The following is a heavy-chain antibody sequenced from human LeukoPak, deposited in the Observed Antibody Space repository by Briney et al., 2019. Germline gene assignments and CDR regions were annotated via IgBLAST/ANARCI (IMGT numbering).Heavy chain of an antibody. V-gene: IGHV3-7*01. CDR3: ATYSSLNRREFQF. J-gene: IGHJ1*01. D-gene: IGHD3-22*01. CDR1: GFSFSSYA. CDR2: IKTDGSEK. Sequence: GGSLRLSCAASGFSFSSYAMSWVRQAPGKGLQWVANIKTDGSEKYYVDSVKGRFTIFRDNAKNSLYLQMNSLRAEDTAVYYCATYSSLNRREFQFWGQGTLLTVSS.